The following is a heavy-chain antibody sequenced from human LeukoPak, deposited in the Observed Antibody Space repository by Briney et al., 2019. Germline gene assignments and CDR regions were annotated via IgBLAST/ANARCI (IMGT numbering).Heavy chain of an antibody. Sequence: ASVKVSCTASGYXFTSYYIHWVRQAPGQGLEWMGIINPSGGSTSYAQKFQGRVTMTRDTSTSTVYMELSSLRSEDTAVYYCARDLRFGEWKVQVWGQGTMVTVSS. V-gene: IGHV1-46*01. D-gene: IGHD3-10*01. J-gene: IGHJ3*01. CDR2: INPSGGST. CDR1: GYXFTSYY. CDR3: ARDLRFGEWKVQV.